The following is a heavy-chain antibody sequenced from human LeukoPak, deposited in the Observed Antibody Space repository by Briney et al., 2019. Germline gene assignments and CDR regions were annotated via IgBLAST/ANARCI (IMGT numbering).Heavy chain of an antibody. D-gene: IGHD3-9*01. CDR2: IDSDGRST. Sequence: PGGSLRLFCAASGFTFSSYWMHWVRQAPGKGLVWVSRIDSDGRSTTYADSVKGRFTISRDNAKNSLYLQMNSLRAEDTAVYYCAKDELRYGDYWGQGTLVTVSS. CDR1: GFTFSSYW. CDR3: AKDELRYGDY. J-gene: IGHJ4*02. V-gene: IGHV3-74*03.